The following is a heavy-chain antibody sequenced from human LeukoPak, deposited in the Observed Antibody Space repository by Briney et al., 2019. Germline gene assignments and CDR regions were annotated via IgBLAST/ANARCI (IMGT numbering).Heavy chain of an antibody. CDR2: ITSSSTYI. V-gene: IGHV3-21*01. D-gene: IGHD3-10*01. CDR3: ARVATMVRGVIIRYYYYYMDV. CDR1: GFTFSSYN. Sequence: PGGSLRLSCAASGFTFSSYNMNWVRQAPGKGLEWVSSITSSSTYIYYADSVKGRFTISRDNAKNSLYLQMNSLRAEDTAVYYCARVATMVRGVIIRYYYYYMDVWGKGTTVTISS. J-gene: IGHJ6*03.